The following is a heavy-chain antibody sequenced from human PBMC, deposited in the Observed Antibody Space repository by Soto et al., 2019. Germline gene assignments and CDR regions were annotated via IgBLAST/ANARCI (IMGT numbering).Heavy chain of an antibody. CDR1: GFTFSDYA. J-gene: IGHJ4*02. Sequence: VQLVESGGGVVQPGRSLRLSCAPSGFTFSDYAMHWARQAPGKGLEWVAVVSHDGRNTHYADSVKGRFTISRDSSKNTVSLEMTSLRAEDTAVYYCATGGRQWLVTSDFNYWGQGALVTVSS. CDR2: VSHDGRNT. V-gene: IGHV3-30*03. D-gene: IGHD6-19*01. CDR3: ATGGRQWLVTSDFNY.